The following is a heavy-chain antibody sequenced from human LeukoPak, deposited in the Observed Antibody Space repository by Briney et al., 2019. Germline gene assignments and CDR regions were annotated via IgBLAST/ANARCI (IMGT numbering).Heavy chain of an antibody. CDR3: ARGSNNDYGSGSYNWFDP. D-gene: IGHD3-10*01. CDR1: GYTFTGYY. Sequence: ASMKVSCKASGYTFTGYYMHWVRQAPGQGLEWMGWINPNSGGTNYAQKFQGWVTMTRDTSISTAYMELSRLRSDDTAVYYCARGSNNDYGSGSYNWFDPWGQGTLVTVSS. V-gene: IGHV1-2*04. CDR2: INPNSGGT. J-gene: IGHJ5*02.